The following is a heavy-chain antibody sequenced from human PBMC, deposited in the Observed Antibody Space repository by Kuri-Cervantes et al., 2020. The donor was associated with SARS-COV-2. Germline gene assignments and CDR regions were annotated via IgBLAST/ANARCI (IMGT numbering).Heavy chain of an antibody. CDR3: ARGRVGVQDF. Sequence: LSLTCAASGFTFSNYAMHWVRQAPGKGLEWVAVMWHDGDMKYYTDSVKGRFTITRDNSKNTLYLQMNNLRGEDTAVYFCARGRVGVQDFWGQGTLVTVSS. CDR1: GFTFSNYA. V-gene: IGHV3-30*19. D-gene: IGHD2-21*01. J-gene: IGHJ4*02. CDR2: MWHDGDMK.